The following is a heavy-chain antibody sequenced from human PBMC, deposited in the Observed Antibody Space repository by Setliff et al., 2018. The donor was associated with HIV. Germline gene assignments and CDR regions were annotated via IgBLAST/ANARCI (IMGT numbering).Heavy chain of an antibody. D-gene: IGHD2-8*02. CDR1: GFTFSTYW. CDR3: ARDYWAGAIDC. Sequence: GGSLRLSCVASGFTFSTYWMSWVRQAPGKGLEWVATIKQDGSEKYSVDSVKGRFTISRDNAENSLYLQMNSLRAEDTAVYYCARDYWAGAIDCWGQGTLVTVSS. CDR2: IKQDGSEK. V-gene: IGHV3-7*01. J-gene: IGHJ4*02.